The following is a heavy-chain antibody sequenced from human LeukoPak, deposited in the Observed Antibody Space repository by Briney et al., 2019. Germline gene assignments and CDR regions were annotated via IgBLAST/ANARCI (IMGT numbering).Heavy chain of an antibody. D-gene: IGHD3-22*01. CDR3: ARRSSFIIVVVP. Sequence: ASETLSLTCTVSGGSISSSSYYWGWIRQPPGKGLEWIGSIYYSGSTYYNPSLESRVTISVDTSKNQFSLKLSSVTAADTAVYYCARRSSFIIVVVPWGQGTLVTVSS. CDR1: GGSISSSSYY. V-gene: IGHV4-39*01. J-gene: IGHJ4*02. CDR2: IYYSGST.